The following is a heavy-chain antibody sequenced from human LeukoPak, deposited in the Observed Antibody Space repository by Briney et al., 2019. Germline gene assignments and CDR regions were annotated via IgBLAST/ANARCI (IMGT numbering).Heavy chain of an antibody. J-gene: IGHJ3*02. CDR3: ARDYYDSSGHAEDDAFDI. CDR2: IYHSGST. D-gene: IGHD3-22*01. CDR1: GGSISSSNW. V-gene: IGHV4-4*02. Sequence: SGTLSLTCAVSGGSISSSNWWSWVRQPPGKGLEWIGEIYHSGSTNYNPSLKSRVTISVDKSKNQFSLKLSSVTAADTAVYYCARDYYDSSGHAEDDAFDIWGQGTMVTVSS.